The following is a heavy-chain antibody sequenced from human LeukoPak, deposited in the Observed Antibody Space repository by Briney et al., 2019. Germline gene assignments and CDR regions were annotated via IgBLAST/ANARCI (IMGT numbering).Heavy chain of an antibody. V-gene: IGHV3-48*01. CDR2: ISSSSSTI. Sequence: GGSLRLSCAASGFTFSSYEMNRVRQAPGKGLEWVSYISSSSSTIYYADSVKGRFTISRDNAKNSLYLQMNSLRAEDTAVYYCARDLEGGIAAAGDDYWGQGTLVTVSS. CDR3: ARDLEGGIAAAGDDY. J-gene: IGHJ4*02. CDR1: GFTFSSYE. D-gene: IGHD6-13*01.